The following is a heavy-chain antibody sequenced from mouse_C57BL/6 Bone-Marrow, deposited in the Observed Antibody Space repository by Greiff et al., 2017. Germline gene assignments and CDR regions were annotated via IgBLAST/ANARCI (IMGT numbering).Heavy chain of an antibody. J-gene: IGHJ3*01. D-gene: IGHD3-3*01. CDR1: GFTFSDYY. CDR3: ASREGCDAMDY. CDR2: ISNGGGST. Sequence: EVHLVESGGGLVQPGGSLKLSCAASGFTFSDYYMYWVRQTPEKRLEWVAYISNGGGSTYYPDTVKGRFTISRDNAKNTLYLRMSCLKSEDTARYYCASREGCDAMDYWGQGTPVTVSA. V-gene: IGHV5-12*01.